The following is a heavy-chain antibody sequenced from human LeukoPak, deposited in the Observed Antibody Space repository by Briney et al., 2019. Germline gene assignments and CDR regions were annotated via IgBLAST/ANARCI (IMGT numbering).Heavy chain of an antibody. CDR1: GYTFTSYG. J-gene: IGHJ3*02. V-gene: IGHV1-18*01. CDR2: ISAYNGNT. CDR3: ARRRYQLPQYAFDI. Sequence: GASVKVSCKASGYTFTSYGISWVRQAPGQGLEWMGWISAYNGNTNYAQKLQGRVTMTTDTSTSTAYMELRSLRSDDTAVYYCARRRYQLPQYAFDIWGQGTMVTVSS. D-gene: IGHD2-2*01.